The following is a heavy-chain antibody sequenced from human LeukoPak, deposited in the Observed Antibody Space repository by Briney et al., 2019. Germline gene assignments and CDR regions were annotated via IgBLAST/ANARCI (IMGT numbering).Heavy chain of an antibody. J-gene: IGHJ4*02. CDR3: ARSIRGVDY. V-gene: IGHV4-59*01. CDR2: IYYSGST. CDR1: GGSISSYY. D-gene: IGHD1-14*01. Sequence: SETLSLTCAVYGGSISSYYWSWIRQPPGKGLEWIGYIYYSGSTNYNPSLKSRVTISVDTSKNQFSLKLSSVTAADTAVYYCARSIRGVDYWGQGTLVTVSS.